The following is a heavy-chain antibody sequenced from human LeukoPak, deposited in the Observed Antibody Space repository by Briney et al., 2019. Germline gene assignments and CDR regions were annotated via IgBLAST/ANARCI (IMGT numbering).Heavy chain of an antibody. Sequence: ASVKVSCKASGYTFIKYNIAWVRQAPGQGLEWMGWISASNGDTNYGQKVQGRVAMTTDTSTRTAYMELRGLRSDDTAVYYCARDVFEGFGERVVDAFDLWGQGTMVTVSS. V-gene: IGHV1-18*01. CDR2: ISASNGDT. CDR3: ARDVFEGFGERVVDAFDL. J-gene: IGHJ3*01. D-gene: IGHD3-10*01. CDR1: GYTFIKYN.